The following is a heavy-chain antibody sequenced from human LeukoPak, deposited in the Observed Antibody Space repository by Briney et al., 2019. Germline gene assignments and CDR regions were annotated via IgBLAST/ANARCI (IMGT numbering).Heavy chain of an antibody. V-gene: IGHV1-69*05. CDR3: ARDGNFLDTAMVDYYYYYMDV. CDR2: IIPIFGTA. Sequence: WASVKVSCKASGGTFSSYAISWVRQAPGQGLEWMGGIIPIFGTANYAQKFQGRVTITTDESTSTAYMELSSLRSEDTAVYYCARDGNFLDTAMVDYYYYYMDVWGKGTTVTVSS. D-gene: IGHD5-18*01. CDR1: GGTFSSYA. J-gene: IGHJ6*03.